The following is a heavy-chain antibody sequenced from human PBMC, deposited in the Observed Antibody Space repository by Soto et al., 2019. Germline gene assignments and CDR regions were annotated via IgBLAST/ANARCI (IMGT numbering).Heavy chain of an antibody. CDR3: AKDLSGINP. D-gene: IGHD3-10*01. J-gene: IGHJ5*02. Sequence: GGSLRLSCAASGFTFSNSAMTWVRQAPGKGPEWVSSITGSGTPTFYADSVRGRFTVSRDNSKNTLYLQMDSLGVEDTAVYYCAKDLSGINPWGRGTLVTVSS. V-gene: IGHV3-23*01. CDR1: GFTFSNSA. CDR2: ITGSGTPT.